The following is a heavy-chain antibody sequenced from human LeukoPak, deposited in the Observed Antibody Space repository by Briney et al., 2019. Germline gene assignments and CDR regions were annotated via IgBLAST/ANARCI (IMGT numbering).Heavy chain of an antibody. CDR3: ARGGYDYVWGSYRYTRGVFDY. CDR1: GFTFSSYG. CDR2: IWYDGSNK. D-gene: IGHD3-16*02. J-gene: IGHJ4*02. V-gene: IGHV3-33*01. Sequence: QSGGSLRLSCAASGFTFSSYGMHWVRQAPGKWLEWVAVIWYDGSNKYYADSVKGRFTISRDNSKNTLYLQMNSLRAEDTAVYYCARGGYDYVWGSYRYTRGVFDYWGQGTLVTVSS.